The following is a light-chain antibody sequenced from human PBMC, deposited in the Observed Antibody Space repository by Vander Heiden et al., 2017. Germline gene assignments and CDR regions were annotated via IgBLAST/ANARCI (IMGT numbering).Light chain of an antibody. CDR1: QGISNY. CDR3: QKDNSALT. Sequence: DIQMNQSPSSLSASVGDRVTITCRASQGISNYLAWYQQKPGKVPKLLIYAASTLQSGVPSRFSGSGSGTDFTLTISSLQPEDVATYYCQKDNSALTFGGGTKVEIK. J-gene: IGKJ4*01. V-gene: IGKV1-27*01. CDR2: AAS.